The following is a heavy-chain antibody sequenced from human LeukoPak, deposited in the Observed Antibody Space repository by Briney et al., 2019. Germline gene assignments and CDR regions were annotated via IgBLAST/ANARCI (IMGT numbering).Heavy chain of an antibody. CDR1: GYTFTGYY. CDR3: ARGQKVFWSGYYFDY. CDR2: INPNSGGT. Sequence: ASVKVSCKASGYTFTGYYMHWVRQPPGQGLEWMGWINPNSGGTNYAQKFQGRVTMTRDTSISTAYMELSRLRSDDTAVHYCARGQKVFWSGYYFDYWGQGTLVTVSS. J-gene: IGHJ4*02. D-gene: IGHD3-3*01. V-gene: IGHV1-2*02.